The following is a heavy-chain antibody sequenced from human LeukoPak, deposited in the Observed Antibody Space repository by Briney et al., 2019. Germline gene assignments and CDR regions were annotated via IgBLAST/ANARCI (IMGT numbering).Heavy chain of an antibody. D-gene: IGHD6-13*01. CDR2: ISGSGGST. CDR3: AKDRWRDSSSWSFDY. J-gene: IGHJ4*02. Sequence: GGSLRLSCAASGFTFSSYAMSWVRQAPGKGLEWVSAISGSGGSTYYADSVKGRFTISRDNSKNTLYLQMNSLKAEDTAVYYCAKDRWRDSSSWSFDYWGQGTLVTVSS. CDR1: GFTFSSYA. V-gene: IGHV3-23*01.